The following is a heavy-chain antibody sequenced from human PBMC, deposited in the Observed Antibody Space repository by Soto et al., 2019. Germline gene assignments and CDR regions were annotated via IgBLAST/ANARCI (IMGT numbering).Heavy chain of an antibody. D-gene: IGHD6-25*01. CDR1: AFSFSNYS. Sequence: EVQLVESGGGLVQPGGSLRLSCAVSAFSFSNYSMNWVRQAPGKGLEWVSYISRSGSTKYYADSVKGRFTISRDNAKNALFLQMISLSAVDAALYYCARDSADAAGDAFVGWGQGKMVNVS. V-gene: IGHV3-48*01. J-gene: IGHJ3*01. CDR2: ISRSGSTK. CDR3: ARDSADAAGDAFVG.